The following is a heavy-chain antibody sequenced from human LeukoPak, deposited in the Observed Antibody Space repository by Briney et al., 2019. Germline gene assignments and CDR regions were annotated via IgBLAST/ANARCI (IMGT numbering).Heavy chain of an antibody. V-gene: IGHV4-61*02. Sequence: SETLSLTCTVSGGSLSSGSYYWSWIRQPAGKGLEWIGRIYTSGSTNYNPSLKSRLTISVDKSKNQFSLKLSSVTAADTAVYYCARGGFAAGNFDYWGQGTLVTVSS. CDR2: IYTSGST. CDR3: ARGGFAAGNFDY. CDR1: GGSLSSGSYY. J-gene: IGHJ4*02. D-gene: IGHD6-13*01.